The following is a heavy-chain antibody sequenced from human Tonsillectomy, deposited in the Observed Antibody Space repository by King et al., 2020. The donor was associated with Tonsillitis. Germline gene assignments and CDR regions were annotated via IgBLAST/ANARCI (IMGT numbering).Heavy chain of an antibody. CDR1: GYTFTGYY. CDR2: INPNSDGT. V-gene: IGHV1-2*02. J-gene: IGHJ6*02. Sequence: VQLVQSGAEVKKPGASVKVSCKASGYTFTGYYMHWVRQAPGQGLEWMGWINPNSDGTNSAQKFQGRVTMTRDTSISTAYMELSRLRSDDTAVYYRARGGAAAGTLLYYYGMDVWGQGTTVTVSS. D-gene: IGHD6-13*01. CDR3: ARGGAAAGTLLYYYGMDV.